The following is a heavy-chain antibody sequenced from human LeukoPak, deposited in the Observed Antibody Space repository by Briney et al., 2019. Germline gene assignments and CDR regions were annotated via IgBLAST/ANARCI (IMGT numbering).Heavy chain of an antibody. D-gene: IGHD3-16*01. V-gene: IGHV1-18*04. CDR1: GYSFTNNA. J-gene: IGHJ4*02. Sequence: EASVKVSCKASGYSFTNNAVSWVRQAPGQGLEWMGWINPLNGHTDYAQKFQGRVTMTRDTNTGTLYMELRSLRSDDTAVYYCAREGDFGGYPFDYWGQGTLVIVAS. CDR3: AREGDFGGYPFDY. CDR2: INPLNGHT.